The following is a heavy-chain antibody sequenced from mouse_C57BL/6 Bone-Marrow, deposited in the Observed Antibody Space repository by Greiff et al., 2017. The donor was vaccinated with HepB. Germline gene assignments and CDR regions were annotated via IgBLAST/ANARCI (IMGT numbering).Heavy chain of an antibody. CDR3: AREPSMVTTRDWYFDV. D-gene: IGHD2-9*01. V-gene: IGHV2-9-1*01. J-gene: IGHJ1*03. Sequence: VKLMESGPGLVAPSQSLSITCTVSGFSLTSYAISWVRQPPGKGLEWLGVIWTGGGTNYNSALKSRLSISKDNSKSQVFLKMNSLQTDDTARYYCAREPSMVTTRDWYFDVWGTGTTVTVSS. CDR1: GFSLTSYA. CDR2: IWTGGGT.